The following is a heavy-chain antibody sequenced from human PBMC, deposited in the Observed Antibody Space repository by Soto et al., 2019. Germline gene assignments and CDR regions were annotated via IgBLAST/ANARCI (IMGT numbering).Heavy chain of an antibody. CDR2: IRHDGTT. J-gene: IGHJ6*02. CDR3: ARDRDSSDTGGMDV. V-gene: IGHV4-4*02. Sequence: QVQLQESGPGLVKPSGTLSLTCAVSGGSISSRNWWSWVRQAPGKGLAWIGEIRHDGTTNYNPSLKSRVTISVDKSKNQFSLSLSSVTAADTAVYYCARDRDSSDTGGMDVWGQGTTVTVSS. D-gene: IGHD3-22*01. CDR1: GGSISSRNW.